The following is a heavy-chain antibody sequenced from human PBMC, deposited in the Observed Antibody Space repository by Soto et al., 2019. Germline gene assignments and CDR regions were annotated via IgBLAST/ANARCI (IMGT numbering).Heavy chain of an antibody. CDR2: INPNSGGT. Sequence: ASVKVSCNASGYTFTGYYMHWVRQAPGQGLEWMGWINPNSGGTNYAQKFQGRVTMTRDTSISTAYMELSRLRSDDTAVYYCARDTSTYYYGSGSRPVYYYYGMDVWGQGTTVTVSS. V-gene: IGHV1-2*02. J-gene: IGHJ6*02. CDR3: ARDTSTYYYGSGSRPVYYYYGMDV. D-gene: IGHD3-10*01. CDR1: GYTFTGYY.